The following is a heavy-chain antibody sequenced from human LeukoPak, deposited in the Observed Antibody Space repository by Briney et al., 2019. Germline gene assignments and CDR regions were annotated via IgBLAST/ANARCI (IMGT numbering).Heavy chain of an antibody. CDR2: ISGSGGST. CDR3: ARGGPPPEWEPWSAYAFDI. CDR1: GFTFSSYA. V-gene: IGHV3-23*01. Sequence: GGSLRLSCAASGFTFSSYAMSWVRQAPGKGLEWVSAISGSGGSTYYADSVKGRFTISRDNSKNTLYLQMNSLRAEDTAVYYCARGGPPPEWEPWSAYAFDIWGQGTMVTVSS. J-gene: IGHJ3*02. D-gene: IGHD1-26*01.